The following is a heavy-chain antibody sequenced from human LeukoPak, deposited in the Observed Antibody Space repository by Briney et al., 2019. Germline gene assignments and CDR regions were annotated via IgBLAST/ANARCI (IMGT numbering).Heavy chain of an antibody. CDR2: IYYSGST. J-gene: IGHJ6*04. CDR3: AREVVVAADYYYYGMDV. Sequence: PSETLSLTCTVSGGSISSGDYYWSWIRRPPGKGLEWIGYIYYSGSTYYNPSLKSRVTISVDTSKNQFSLKLSSVTAADTAVYYCAREVVVAADYYYYGMDVWGKGTTVTVSS. V-gene: IGHV4-30-4*01. D-gene: IGHD2-15*01. CDR1: GGSISSGDYY.